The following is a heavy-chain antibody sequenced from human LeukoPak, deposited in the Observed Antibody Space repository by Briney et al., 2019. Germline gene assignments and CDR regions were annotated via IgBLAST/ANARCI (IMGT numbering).Heavy chain of an antibody. V-gene: IGHV3-72*01. CDR3: ARVSWWLDY. J-gene: IGHJ4*02. CDR1: GFTFSDYY. Sequence: GGSLRLSCAASGFTFSDYYMDWVRQAPGKGLEWVGRTRNKADSYTTEYAASVKGRFTISRDDSKNSPYLQMNSLKTEDTAVYYCARVSWWLDYWGQGTLVTVSS. D-gene: IGHD2-15*01. CDR2: TRNKADSYTT.